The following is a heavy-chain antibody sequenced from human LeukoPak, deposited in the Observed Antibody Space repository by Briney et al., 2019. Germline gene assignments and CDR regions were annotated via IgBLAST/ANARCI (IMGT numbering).Heavy chain of an antibody. CDR2: IYYTGDT. V-gene: IGHV4-31*03. Sequence: PSETLSLTCSVSGGSVSSPIFYWNWIRQHPGKGLEWIGYIYYTGDTFYNPSLKSRVTMSLDTSDNQFSLKMSSVTAADTAMYYCARSRLHPIIFDYWGQGILVTVSS. CDR1: GGSVSSPIFY. J-gene: IGHJ4*02. CDR3: ARSRLHPIIFDY. D-gene: IGHD5-24*01.